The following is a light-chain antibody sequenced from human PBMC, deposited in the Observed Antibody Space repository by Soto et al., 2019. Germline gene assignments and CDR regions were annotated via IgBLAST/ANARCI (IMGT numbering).Light chain of an antibody. CDR3: QQRSSWIT. Sequence: IVLTQSPITLSLWPGETAVLSCRASQSISSSLSWYQQRPGQAPRLLIYDASNRAPGIPARFSGSGSGTVFTLAISSLEPEDFALYYCQQRSSWITFGQGTRLEI. CDR2: DAS. J-gene: IGKJ5*01. CDR1: QSISSS. V-gene: IGKV3-11*01.